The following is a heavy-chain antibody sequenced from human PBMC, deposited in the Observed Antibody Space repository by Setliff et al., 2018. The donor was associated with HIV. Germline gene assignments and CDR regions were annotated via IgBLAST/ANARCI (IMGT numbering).Heavy chain of an antibody. Sequence: GASLKVSCKAFGYTFTSYFLHWVRQDPGQGLEWLGIIVPNGGATNNAQKLQGRLTVTTDTSTGTLYMDLSTLRSDDSAVYYCARAGGGATDQAFDIWGQGTMVTVSS. CDR1: GYTFTSYF. CDR2: IVPNGGAT. CDR3: ARAGGGATDQAFDI. D-gene: IGHD2-2*01. V-gene: IGHV1-46*01. J-gene: IGHJ3*02.